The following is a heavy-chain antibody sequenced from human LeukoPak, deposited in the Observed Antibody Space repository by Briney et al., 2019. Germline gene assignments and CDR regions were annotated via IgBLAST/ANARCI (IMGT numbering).Heavy chain of an antibody. V-gene: IGHV3-20*04. J-gene: IGHJ4*02. CDR2: INWNGGST. CDR3: ARAVGATNFDY. Sequence: PGGSLRLSCAASGFTFDDYGMSWVRQAPGKGREWVSGINWNGGSTGYADSVKGRFTISRDNAQNSLYLQMNSLRAEDTAVYYCARAVGATNFDYWGQGTLVTVSS. CDR1: GFTFDDYG. D-gene: IGHD1-26*01.